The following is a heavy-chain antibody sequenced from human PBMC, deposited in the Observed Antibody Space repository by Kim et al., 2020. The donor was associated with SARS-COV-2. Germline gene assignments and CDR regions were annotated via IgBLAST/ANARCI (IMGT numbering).Heavy chain of an antibody. J-gene: IGHJ5*02. CDR3: ARDSYSDSGSFMDLCDP. Sequence: LKCRVTISIDTSKNQFSLKLGSVTAADTAVYYCARDSYSDSGSFMDLCDPWGQGTLVTVSS. D-gene: IGHD3-10*01. V-gene: IGHV4-59*01.